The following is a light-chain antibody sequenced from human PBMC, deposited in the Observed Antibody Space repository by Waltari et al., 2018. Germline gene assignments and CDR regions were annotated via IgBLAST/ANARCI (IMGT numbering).Light chain of an antibody. CDR2: DVT. V-gene: IGLV2-11*01. J-gene: IGLJ2*01. CDR3: CSYAGSYTHVV. CDR1: SSDFGGYDF. Sequence: QSALTPPRPVSGSPGRSVTIYCTGTSSDFGGYDFVSGYPHHPGKAPQLMICDVTKRPSGVPDRFSGSKSGNTASLTISGLQAEDEADYYCCSYAGSYTHVVFGGGTKLTVL.